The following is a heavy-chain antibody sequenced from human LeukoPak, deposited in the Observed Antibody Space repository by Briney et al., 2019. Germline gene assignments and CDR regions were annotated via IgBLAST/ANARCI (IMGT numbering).Heavy chain of an antibody. CDR2: INPNSGGT. CDR1: GYTFTSYY. D-gene: IGHD4-23*01. V-gene: IGHV1-2*02. CDR3: ARRGTVVTTQVYYYYMDV. J-gene: IGHJ6*03. Sequence: ASVKVSCKASGYTFTSYYMHWVRQAPGQGLEWMGWINPNSGGTNYAQKFQGRVTMTRDTSISTAYMELSRLRSDDTAVYYCARRGTVVTTQVYYYYMDVWGKGTTVTVSS.